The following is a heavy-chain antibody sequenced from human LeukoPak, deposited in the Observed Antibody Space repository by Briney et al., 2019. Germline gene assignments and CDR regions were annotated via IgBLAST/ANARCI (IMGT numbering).Heavy chain of an antibody. CDR2: IYYSGST. CDR3: ARDGPSANWFDP. J-gene: IGHJ5*02. Sequence: SETLSLTCTVSGGSISSYYWSWIRQPPGKGLEWIGYIYYSGSTNYNPSLKSRVTIPVDTSKNQFSLKLSSVTAADTAVYYCARDGPSANWFDPWGQGTLVTVSP. V-gene: IGHV4-59*01. CDR1: GGSISSYY.